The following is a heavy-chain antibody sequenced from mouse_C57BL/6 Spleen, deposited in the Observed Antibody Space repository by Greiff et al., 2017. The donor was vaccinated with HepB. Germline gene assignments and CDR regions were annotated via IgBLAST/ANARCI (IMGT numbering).Heavy chain of an antibody. J-gene: IGHJ3*01. D-gene: IGHD2-10*02. CDR1: GYTFTDYE. CDR3: TSLDLFAY. V-gene: IGHV1-15*01. Sequence: QVHVKQSGAELVRPGASVTLSCKASGYTFTDYEMHWVKQTPVHGLEWIGAIDPETGGTAYNQKFKGKAILTADKSSSTAYMELRSLTSEDSAVYYCTSLDLFAYWGQGTLVTVSA. CDR2: IDPETGGT.